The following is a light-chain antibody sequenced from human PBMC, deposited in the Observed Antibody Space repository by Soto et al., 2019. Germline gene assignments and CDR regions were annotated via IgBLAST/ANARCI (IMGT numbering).Light chain of an antibody. CDR1: QSISNW. J-gene: IGKJ1*01. CDR3: QHYGSSLWT. Sequence: DIQMTQSPSTLPASVGDRFTITCRASQSISNWLAWYQQEPGTAPKVLIYHASNLQSGVPSRFSGSTSGTDFTLTISRLEPEDFAVYYCQHYGSSLWTFGQGTKVDIK. V-gene: IGKV1-5*01. CDR2: HAS.